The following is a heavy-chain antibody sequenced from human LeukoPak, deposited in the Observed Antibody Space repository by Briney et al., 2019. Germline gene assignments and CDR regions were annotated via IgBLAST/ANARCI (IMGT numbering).Heavy chain of an antibody. J-gene: IGHJ4*02. V-gene: IGHV3-7*04. D-gene: IGHD5-24*01. CDR1: GFTFSTYS. CDR3: ARGDGYYYNFDD. Sequence: GGSLRLSCAASGFTFSTYSMSWLRQAPGRGREWVGNIKQDGSEAKSVDSVKGRFTISRDNAKNSLYLQLNSLRDEDTAVSYCARGDGYYYNFDDWGQGTLVTVSS. CDR2: IKQDGSEA.